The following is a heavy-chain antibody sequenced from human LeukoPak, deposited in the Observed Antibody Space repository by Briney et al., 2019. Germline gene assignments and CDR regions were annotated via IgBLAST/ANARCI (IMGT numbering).Heavy chain of an antibody. CDR3: ATGLGHYYDY. CDR2: VNSDGSST. CDR1: GISFNNYW. V-gene: IGHV3-74*01. J-gene: IGHJ4*02. Sequence: QPGGSLRLSCAASGISFNNYWMHWVRQAPGMGLVWVSRVNSDGSSTVYADSVKGRFTISRDNARTTVYLQMSSLRLDDTATYYCATGLGHYYDYWGQGSLVTVSS. D-gene: IGHD3-22*01.